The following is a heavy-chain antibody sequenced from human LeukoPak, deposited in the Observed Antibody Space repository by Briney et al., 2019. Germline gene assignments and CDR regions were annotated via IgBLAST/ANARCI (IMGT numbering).Heavy chain of an antibody. V-gene: IGHV1-18*01. Sequence: GASVKVSCKASGYTFTSYGISWVRQAPGQGLEWMGWISAYNGNTNYAQKLQGRVTMTTDTSTSTAYMELRSLRSDDTAVYYCARDREARYYDSSGTPDWWGQGTLVTVSS. D-gene: IGHD3-22*01. J-gene: IGHJ4*02. CDR2: ISAYNGNT. CDR3: ARDREARYYDSSGTPDW. CDR1: GYTFTSYG.